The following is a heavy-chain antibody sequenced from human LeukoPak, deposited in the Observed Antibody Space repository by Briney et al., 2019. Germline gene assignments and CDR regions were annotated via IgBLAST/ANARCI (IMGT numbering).Heavy chain of an antibody. Sequence: SETLSLTCAVYGGSFSGYYWSWTRQPPGKGLEWIGEINHSGSTNYNPSLKSRVTISVDTSKNQFSLKLSSVTAADTAVYYCARHMRYSGLRRFDPWGQGTLVTVSS. V-gene: IGHV4-34*01. CDR1: GGSFSGYY. CDR2: INHSGST. D-gene: IGHD5-12*01. J-gene: IGHJ5*02. CDR3: ARHMRYSGLRRFDP.